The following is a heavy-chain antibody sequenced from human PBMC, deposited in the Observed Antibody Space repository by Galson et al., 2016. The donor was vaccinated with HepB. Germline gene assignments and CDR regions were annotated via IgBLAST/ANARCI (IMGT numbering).Heavy chain of an antibody. CDR1: GFTFSSYS. V-gene: IGHV3-21*04. D-gene: IGHD2-21*01. CDR3: AKDIPPRGHDAFDI. Sequence: SLRLSCAASGFTFSSYSMNWVRQAPGKGLEWVSSISSRSSYIYHADSVKGRFTISRDNSKNTLYLQMNSLSAEDTAIDYCAKDIPPRGHDAFDIWGRGTMVTVSS. CDR2: ISSRSSYI. J-gene: IGHJ3*02.